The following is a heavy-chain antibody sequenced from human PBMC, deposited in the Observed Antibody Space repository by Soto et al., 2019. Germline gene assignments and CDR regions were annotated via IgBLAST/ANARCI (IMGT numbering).Heavy chain of an antibody. D-gene: IGHD3-22*01. Sequence: LKISCKGSGYSFTSYWISWVRQMPGKGLEWMGRIDPSDSYTNYSPSFQGHVTISADKSISTAYLQWSSLKASDTAMYYCARLGNYYDSSGYYDYYYYGMDVWGQGTTVTVSS. V-gene: IGHV5-10-1*01. CDR2: IDPSDSYT. J-gene: IGHJ6*02. CDR3: ARLGNYYDSSGYYDYYYYGMDV. CDR1: GYSFTSYW.